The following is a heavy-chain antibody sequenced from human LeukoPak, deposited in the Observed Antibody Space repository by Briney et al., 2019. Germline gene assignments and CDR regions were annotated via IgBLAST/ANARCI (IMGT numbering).Heavy chain of an antibody. CDR3: AGIAAAGEVWFDP. J-gene: IGHJ5*02. D-gene: IGHD6-13*01. CDR1: DYTFTRYG. Sequence: GASVKVSCKASDYTFTRYGISWVRQAPGQGLEWMGWISGSNGNTNYAQKTQDRVTFTTDTSTSTAYMELRSLRFDDTATYYCAGIAAAGEVWFDPWGQGTLVTVSS. CDR2: ISGSNGNT. V-gene: IGHV1-18*01.